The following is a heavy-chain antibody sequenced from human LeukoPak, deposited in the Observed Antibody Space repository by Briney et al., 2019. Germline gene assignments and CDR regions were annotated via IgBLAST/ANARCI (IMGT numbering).Heavy chain of an antibody. Sequence: ASVKVSCKASGYTFTSYYMHWVRQAPGQGLEWMGIINPSGGSTSYAQKFQGWVTMTRDTSISTAYMELSRLRSDDTAVYYCARGLSPSVLFFDYWGQGTLVTVSS. J-gene: IGHJ4*02. V-gene: IGHV1-46*01. CDR1: GYTFTSYY. CDR2: INPSGGST. CDR3: ARGLSPSVLFFDY.